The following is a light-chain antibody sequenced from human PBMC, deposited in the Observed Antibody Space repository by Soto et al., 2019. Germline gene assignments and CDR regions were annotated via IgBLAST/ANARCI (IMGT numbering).Light chain of an antibody. V-gene: IGKV3-20*01. Sequence: EIVLTQSPCTLSLSPGESATLSCRASQRVASSHIAWHRQKPGQAPWLLIYGASNSATGTPDRFRCSGSGTDLTFTISILGAEHSALYYCQCYGSSTACTFGQGTKLKIK. J-gene: IGKJ2*02. CDR3: QCYGSSTACT. CDR1: QRVASSH. CDR2: GAS.